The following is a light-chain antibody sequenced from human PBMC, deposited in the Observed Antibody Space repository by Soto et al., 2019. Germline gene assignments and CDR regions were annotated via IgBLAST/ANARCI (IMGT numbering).Light chain of an antibody. V-gene: IGKV3-20*01. J-gene: IGKJ2*01. CDR1: QSVSSSY. CDR2: GAS. Sequence: DIVLTQSPCTLSLSPGERATLSCRASQSVSSSYLAWYQQKPGQAPRLLIYGASSRATGIPDRFSGSGSGTDFTLTISRLEPEDFAVYYCQQYDSSTYTFGQGTKLEIK. CDR3: QQYDSSTYT.